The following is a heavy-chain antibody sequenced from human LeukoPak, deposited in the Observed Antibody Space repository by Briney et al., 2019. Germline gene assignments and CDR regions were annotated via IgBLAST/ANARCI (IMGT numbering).Heavy chain of an antibody. CDR2: VNLQGST. J-gene: IGHJ4*02. CDR3: AREGGPYRPLDY. Sequence: SETLSLTCAVSGGSIGDSYWWTWVRQPPGKGLEWIGEVNLQGSTNYNPSLMGRVAISVDTSENHISLQLTSVTAADTAVYYCAREGGPYRPLDYSGQGTLVTVSS. V-gene: IGHV4-4*02. CDR1: GGSIGDSYW.